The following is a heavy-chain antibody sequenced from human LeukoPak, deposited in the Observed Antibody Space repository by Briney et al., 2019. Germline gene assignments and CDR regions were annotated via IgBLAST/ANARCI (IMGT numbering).Heavy chain of an antibody. CDR3: ARAPIQDY. CDR2: INHSGST. Sequence: PSETLSLTCTVSGGSISSYYWSWIRQPPGKGLEWIGEINHSGSTNYNPSLKSRVTISVDTSKNQFSLKLSSVTAADTAVYYCARAPIQDYWGQGTLVTVSS. V-gene: IGHV4-34*01. CDR1: GGSISSYY. J-gene: IGHJ4*02.